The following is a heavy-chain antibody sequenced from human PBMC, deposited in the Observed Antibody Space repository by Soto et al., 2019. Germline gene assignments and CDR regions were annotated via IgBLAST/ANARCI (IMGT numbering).Heavy chain of an antibody. V-gene: IGHV4-39*07. D-gene: IGHD3-3*01. CDR3: ARGLRHYDFWSGYYNNWFDP. CDR1: GGSISTRSSY. CDR2: IYYIGST. J-gene: IGHJ5*02. Sequence: SETLSLTCTVSGGSISTRSSYWGWIRQPPGKGLEWIGNIYYIGSTYYNPSLKSRVTISVDSSKTRFSLNLSSVTAADTAVYYCARGLRHYDFWSGYYNNWFDPWGQGTLVTVSS.